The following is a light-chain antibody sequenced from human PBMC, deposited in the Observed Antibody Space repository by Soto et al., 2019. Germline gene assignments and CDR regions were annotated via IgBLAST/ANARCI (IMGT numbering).Light chain of an antibody. CDR2: DAS. CDR3: QQYNSYRT. Sequence: DIQMTQSPSTLSASVGDRVTITCLASQSISSWLAWYQQKPGKAPKLLIYDASSWESGVPSRFSGSGSGTEFTLTISSLQPDDFATYYCQQYNSYRTFGQGTKVDIK. J-gene: IGKJ1*01. CDR1: QSISSW. V-gene: IGKV1-5*01.